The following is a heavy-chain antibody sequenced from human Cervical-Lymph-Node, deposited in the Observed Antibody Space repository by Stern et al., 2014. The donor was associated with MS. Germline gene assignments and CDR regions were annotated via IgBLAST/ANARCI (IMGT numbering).Heavy chain of an antibody. D-gene: IGHD4-17*01. V-gene: IGHV3-21*01. CDR2: ISNNSHHT. CDR3: ARARVGDYARSPHLDS. CDR1: GFTFSHYS. Sequence: EVQLVESGGGLVKPGESLRLSCDASGFTFSHYSINWVRQAPGKGLEWISSISNNSHHTYYADVVEGRFTISRDSAKDSVSLHMVSLRAEDTAVYYCARARVGDYARSPHLDSWGQGTLVTVSS. J-gene: IGHJ4*02.